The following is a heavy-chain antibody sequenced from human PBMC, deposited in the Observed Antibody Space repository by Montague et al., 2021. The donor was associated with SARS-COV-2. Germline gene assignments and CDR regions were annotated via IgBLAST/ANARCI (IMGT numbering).Heavy chain of an antibody. Sequence: SETLSLTCTVSGGSVSSGSYYWSWIRQPPGKGLEWIGEINHSGSTNYNPSLESRVTISMDTSKNQFSLKLSSVTAADTAVYYCARGVRQLGVRYYYYYIDVWDKGTTVTVSS. CDR3: ARGVRQLGVRYYYYYIDV. V-gene: IGHV4-61*01. D-gene: IGHD6-6*01. CDR2: INHSGST. J-gene: IGHJ6*03. CDR1: GGSVSSGSYY.